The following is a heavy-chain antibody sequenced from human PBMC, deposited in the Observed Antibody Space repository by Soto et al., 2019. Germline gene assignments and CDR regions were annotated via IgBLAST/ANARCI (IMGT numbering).Heavy chain of an antibody. CDR3: ARQAVPCLYSSGWCDNWFDP. D-gene: IGHD6-19*01. Sequence: PSETLSLTCTVSGGSISSSSYYWGWIRQPPGKGLEWIGSIYYSGSTYYNPSLKNRVTISVDTSKNQFSLKLSSVTAADTTVYYCARQAVPCLYSSGWCDNWFDPWGQGTLVTVSS. V-gene: IGHV4-39*01. CDR1: GGSISSSSYY. CDR2: IYYSGST. J-gene: IGHJ5*02.